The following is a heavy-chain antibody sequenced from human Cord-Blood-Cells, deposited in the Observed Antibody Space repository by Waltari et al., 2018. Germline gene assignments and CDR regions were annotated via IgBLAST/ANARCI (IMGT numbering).Heavy chain of an antibody. J-gene: IGHJ4*02. Sequence: QVQPQQWGAGLLKPSETLSLTCAVYGGSFSGYYWSWSRQPPGKGLEWIREINHSGSTNYNPSLKSRVTISVDTSKNQSSLKLSSVTAADTAVYYCARVGAAGDYWGQGILVTVSS. CDR1: GGSFSGYY. CDR3: ARVGAAGDY. CDR2: INHSGST. D-gene: IGHD6-13*01. V-gene: IGHV4-34*01.